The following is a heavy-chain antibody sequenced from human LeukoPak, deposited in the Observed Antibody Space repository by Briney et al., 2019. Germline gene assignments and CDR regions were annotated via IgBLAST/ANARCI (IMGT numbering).Heavy chain of an antibody. D-gene: IGHD4-23*01. V-gene: IGHV4-34*01. CDR3: ARGRWFNDY. J-gene: IGHJ4*02. CDR1: GGSFRGYY. Sequence: PSETLSLTCTVYGGSFRGYYWSWIRQPPGKGLEWIGEIYHSGSTNYNPSLKSRVTISVDTSKNQFSLRLSSVTAADTAVYYCARGRWFNDYWGQGTLVTVSS. CDR2: IYHSGST.